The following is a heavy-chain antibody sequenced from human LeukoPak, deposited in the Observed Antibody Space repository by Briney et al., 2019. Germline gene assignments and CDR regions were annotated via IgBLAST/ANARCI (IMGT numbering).Heavy chain of an antibody. CDR2: LYYSGST. D-gene: IGHD2-21*02. V-gene: IGHV4-59*01. CDR1: GGSISNYY. J-gene: IGHJ4*02. CDR3: ASSSVVVTSIRFDS. Sequence: SETLSLTCTVSGGSISNYYWSWIRQPPGKGLEWIGYLYYSGSTNYNPSLKSRVTISVDTSKNQFSLKLSSVTAADTAVYYCASSSVVVTSIRFDSWGQGTLVTVSS.